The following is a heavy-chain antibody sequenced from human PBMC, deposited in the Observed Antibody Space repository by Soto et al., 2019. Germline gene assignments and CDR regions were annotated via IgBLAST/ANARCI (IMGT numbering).Heavy chain of an antibody. D-gene: IGHD2-15*01. CDR3: ARDNCSGGSCYQNYYYYGMDV. CDR2: IIPIFGTA. J-gene: IGHJ6*02. Sequence: SVKVSCKASGGTFSSYAISWARQAPGQGLEWMGGIIPIFGTANYAQKFQGRVTITADESTSTAYMELSSLRSEDTAVYYCARDNCSGGSCYQNYYYYGMDVWGQGTTVTVSS. CDR1: GGTFSSYA. V-gene: IGHV1-69*13.